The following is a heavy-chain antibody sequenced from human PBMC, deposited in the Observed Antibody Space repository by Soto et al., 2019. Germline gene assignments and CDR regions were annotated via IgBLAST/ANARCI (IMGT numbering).Heavy chain of an antibody. CDR3: ARSRGREYHWFYYGMDV. J-gene: IGHJ6*02. CDR1: GFTFSSYT. D-gene: IGHD1-1*01. Sequence: GVPLRLSCTASGFTFSSYTMHWVRQAPGKGLEWVSSISSGSSFLYYADSVRGRFTISRDNAKNSLYLQMNSLRAADTAAYYCARSRGREYHWFYYGMDVWGQGTTVTVSS. V-gene: IGHV3-21*04. CDR2: ISSGSSFL.